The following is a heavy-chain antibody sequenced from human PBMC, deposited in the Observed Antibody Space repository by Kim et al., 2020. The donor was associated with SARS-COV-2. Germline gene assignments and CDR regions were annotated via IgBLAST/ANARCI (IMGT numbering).Heavy chain of an antibody. CDR1: GGSISSYY. CDR3: ASCTNGVCGGY. V-gene: IGHV4-59*01. J-gene: IGHJ4*02. CDR2: IYYSGST. D-gene: IGHD2-8*01. Sequence: SETLSLTCTVSGGSISSYYWSWIRQPPGKGLEWIGYIYYSGSTNYNPSLKSRVTISVDTSKNQLSLKLSSVTAADTAVYYCASCTNGVCGGYWGQGTLVTVSS.